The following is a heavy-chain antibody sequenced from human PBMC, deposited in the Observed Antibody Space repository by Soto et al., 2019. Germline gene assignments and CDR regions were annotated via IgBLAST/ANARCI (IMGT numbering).Heavy chain of an antibody. Sequence: SETLCLTCPVSGGSISSGDCYWSWIRQPPGKGLEWIGYIYHSGSTYYNPSLKSRVTISVGTSKNQFSLKLSSVTAADTAVYYCARERPDGARLDPWGQGTLVTV. CDR2: IYHSGST. J-gene: IGHJ5*02. D-gene: IGHD6-6*01. V-gene: IGHV4-30-4*01. CDR1: GGSISSGDCY. CDR3: ARERPDGARLDP.